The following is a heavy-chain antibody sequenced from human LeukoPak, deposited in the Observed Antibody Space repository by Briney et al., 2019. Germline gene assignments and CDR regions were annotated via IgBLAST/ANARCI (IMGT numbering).Heavy chain of an antibody. CDR2: INWDGGST. CDR1: GFSFDDYG. Sequence: GGSLRLSCAASGFSFDDYGMSWVGQAPGKGLEWVSGINWDGGSTGYADSVKGRFTISRDNAKNSLYLQMNSLRAEDTALYYCARLASGSYYFAKDYWGQGTLVTVSS. D-gene: IGHD3-10*01. J-gene: IGHJ4*02. V-gene: IGHV3-20*04. CDR3: ARLASGSYYFAKDY.